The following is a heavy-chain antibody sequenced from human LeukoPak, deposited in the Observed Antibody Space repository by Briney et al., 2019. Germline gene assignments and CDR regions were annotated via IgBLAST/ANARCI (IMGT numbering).Heavy chain of an antibody. J-gene: IGHJ4*02. Sequence: ASVKVSCKASGYTFTSYGISWVRQAPGQGLEWMGWISAYNGNTNYAQKLQGRVTMTTDTSTSTAYMELRSLRSDDTAVYYCARDRAIVVVVAATQPTGPWQRGAYFDYWGQGTLVTVSS. CDR1: GYTFTSYG. CDR2: ISAYNGNT. D-gene: IGHD2-15*01. CDR3: ARDRAIVVVVAATQPTGPWQRGAYFDY. V-gene: IGHV1-18*01.